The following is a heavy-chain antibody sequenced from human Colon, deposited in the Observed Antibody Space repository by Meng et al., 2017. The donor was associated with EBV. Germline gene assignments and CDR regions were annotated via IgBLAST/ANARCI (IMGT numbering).Heavy chain of an antibody. J-gene: IGHJ4*02. CDR3: ARNYYFDY. CDR1: GGSINSGDYY. CDR2: IYYTGST. Sequence: GRLQVSGPGLVNPSQTLSLTCTVSGGSINSGDYYWSWIRQPPGKGLEWIGYIYYTGSTYYNPSLKSRVTISMDTSKNQFSLRLSSVTAADTAVYYCARNYYFDYWGQGTLVTVSS. V-gene: IGHV4-30-4*01.